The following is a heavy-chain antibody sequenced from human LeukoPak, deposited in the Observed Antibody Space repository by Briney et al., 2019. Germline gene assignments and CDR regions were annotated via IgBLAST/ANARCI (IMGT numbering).Heavy chain of an antibody. CDR1: GGSISSGGYS. J-gene: IGHJ4*02. Sequence: PSETLSLTCAVSGGSISSGGYSWSWIRQPPGKGLEWIGYIYHSGSTNYNPSLKSRVTISVDTSKNQFSLKLSSVTAADTAVYYCARRPQAPYCGGDCYSGNPYFDYWGQGTLVTVSS. D-gene: IGHD2-21*02. CDR3: ARRPQAPYCGGDCYSGNPYFDY. V-gene: IGHV4-30-2*01. CDR2: IYHSGST.